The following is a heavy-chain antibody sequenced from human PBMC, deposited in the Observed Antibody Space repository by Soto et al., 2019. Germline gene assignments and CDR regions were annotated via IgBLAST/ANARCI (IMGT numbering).Heavy chain of an antibody. V-gene: IGHV1-69*13. Sequence: GASVKVSCKASGGTFSSYAISWVRQAPGQGLEWMGGIIPIFGTANYAQKLQGRVTITADESTSTAYMELSSLRSEDTAVYYCARVIFNNGSYPGIAAFDIWGQGTMVTVSS. CDR3: ARVIFNNGSYPGIAAFDI. CDR1: GGTFSSYA. J-gene: IGHJ3*02. CDR2: IIPIFGTA. D-gene: IGHD1-26*01.